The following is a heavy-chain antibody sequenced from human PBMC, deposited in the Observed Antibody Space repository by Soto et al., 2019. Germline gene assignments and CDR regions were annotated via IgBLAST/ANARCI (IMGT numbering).Heavy chain of an antibody. CDR1: CGSLSSYY. J-gene: IGHJ4*02. Sequence: PSETLSLTCTVSCGSLSSYYWSWIRQPPGKGLEWIGYIYYSGSNNYNPSLKSRVTISVDTSKNQFSLKLSSVTAADTAVYYCARVGLHGDYDNYWGQGTLVTVSS. CDR2: IYYSGSN. V-gene: IGHV4-59*01. D-gene: IGHD4-17*01. CDR3: ARVGLHGDYDNY.